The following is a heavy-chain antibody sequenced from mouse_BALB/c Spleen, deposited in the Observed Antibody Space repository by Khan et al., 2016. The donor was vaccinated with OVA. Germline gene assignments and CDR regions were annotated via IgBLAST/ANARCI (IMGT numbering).Heavy chain of an antibody. CDR2: INTHSGVP. CDR1: GYTFTTAG. V-gene: IGHV9-4*02. J-gene: IGHJ4*01. CDR3: ATEDAANYKYDGDAMDY. Sequence: QIQLVQSGPELKKPGETVRISCKASGYTFTTAGIQWVQKMPGKGLKWIGWINTHSGVPKYAQDFKGRFAFSLETSVNTAYLQLTNLTNEDTATXCRATEDAANYKYDGDAMDYWGQGTTVTVSS. D-gene: IGHD2-12*01.